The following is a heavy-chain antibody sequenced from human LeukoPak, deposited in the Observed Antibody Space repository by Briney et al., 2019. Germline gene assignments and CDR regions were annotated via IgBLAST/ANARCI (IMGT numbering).Heavy chain of an antibody. D-gene: IGHD3-22*01. CDR3: AKDMHYSDSGVYYYYFDF. CDR1: GFTFSGSA. Sequence: GGSLKLSCATSGFTFSGSAIHWVRQASGKGLEWVGRIRSKANNYATTDVASVRGRFTISRDNAKNSLYLQMNSLRAEDTALYYCAKDMHYSDSGVYYYYFDFWGQGALVTVSS. V-gene: IGHV3-73*01. CDR2: IRSKANNYAT. J-gene: IGHJ4*02.